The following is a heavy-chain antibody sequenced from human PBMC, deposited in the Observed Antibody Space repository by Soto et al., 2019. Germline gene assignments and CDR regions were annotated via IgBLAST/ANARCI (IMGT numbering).Heavy chain of an antibody. D-gene: IGHD4-17*01. CDR2: IYYSGST. Sequence: SETLSLRWTVAGGSSSGYDGSWIRQPPGKGLEWIGYIYYSGSTNYNPSLKSRVTISVDTSKNQFSLKLSSVTAADTAVYYCARYTSVTTFDYWGQGTLVTVSS. V-gene: IGHV4-59*01. J-gene: IGHJ4*02. CDR1: GGSSSGYD. CDR3: ARYTSVTTFDY.